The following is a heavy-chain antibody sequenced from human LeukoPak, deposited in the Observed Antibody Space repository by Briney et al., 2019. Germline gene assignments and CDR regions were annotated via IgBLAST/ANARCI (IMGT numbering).Heavy chain of an antibody. D-gene: IGHD6-13*01. Sequence: GGSLRLSCAASGFTFSDYYMSWIRQAPGKGLEWVSYISSSNNYINYADSVKGRFTISRDNAKNSLYLQMNSLRAEDTAVYYCARLAGYSTFDYWGQGTLVTVSS. V-gene: IGHV3-11*03. CDR3: ARLAGYSTFDY. CDR2: ISSSNNYI. J-gene: IGHJ4*02. CDR1: GFTFSDYY.